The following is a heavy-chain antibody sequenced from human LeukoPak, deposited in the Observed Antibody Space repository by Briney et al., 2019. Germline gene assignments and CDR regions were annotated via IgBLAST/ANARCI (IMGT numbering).Heavy chain of an antibody. CDR2: IYSGGST. Sequence: GGSLRLSCAASGFTFSSNYMSWVRQAPGKGLEWVSIIYSGGSTYYADSVKGRFTISRDNSKNTLYLQMNSLRAEDTAVYYCARDSSSGWSFGGYYYYGMDVWGQGTTVTVSS. CDR3: ARDSSSGWSFGGYYYYGMDV. D-gene: IGHD6-19*01. CDR1: GFTFSSNY. J-gene: IGHJ6*02. V-gene: IGHV3-53*01.